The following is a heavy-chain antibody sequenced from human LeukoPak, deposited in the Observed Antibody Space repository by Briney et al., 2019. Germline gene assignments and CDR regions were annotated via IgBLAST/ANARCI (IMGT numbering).Heavy chain of an antibody. CDR1: GGSFSGYY. V-gene: IGHV4-34*01. D-gene: IGHD3-22*01. CDR3: ARKRISGYHYYYYYMDV. Sequence: SETLSLTCAVYGGSFSGYYWSWIRQPPGKGLEWIGEINHSGSTNYNPSLKSRVTISVDTSKNQFSLKLSSVTAADTAVYYCARKRISGYHYYYYYMDVWGKGTTVTVSS. CDR2: INHSGST. J-gene: IGHJ6*03.